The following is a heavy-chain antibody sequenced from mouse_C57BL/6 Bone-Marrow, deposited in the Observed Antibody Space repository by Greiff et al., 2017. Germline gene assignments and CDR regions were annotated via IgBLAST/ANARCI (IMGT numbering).Heavy chain of an antibody. CDR1: GYTFTSYD. J-gene: IGHJ1*03. CDR2: IYPRDGST. V-gene: IGHV1-85*01. D-gene: IGHD1-1*01. CDR3: ARDYGSSYWYFDV. Sequence: VQLQPSGPELVKPGASVKSSCKASGYTFTSYDINWVKQRPGQGLEWIGWIYPRDGSTKYNEKFKGKATLTVDTSSSTAYMELHSLTSEDSAVYFCARDYGSSYWYFDVWGTGTTVTVSS.